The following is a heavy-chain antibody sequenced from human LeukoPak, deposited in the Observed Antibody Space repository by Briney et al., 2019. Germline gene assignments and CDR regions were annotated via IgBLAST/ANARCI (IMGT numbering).Heavy chain of an antibody. J-gene: IGHJ3*02. V-gene: IGHV3-74*01. CDR3: AREEKWYCGGDCYSRAFDI. CDR2: INSDGSST. CDR1: GFTFSSYW. Sequence: GGSLRLSCAASGFTFSSYWTHWVRQAPGKGLVWVSRINSDGSSTSYADSVKGRFTISRDNAKNTLYLQMNSLRAEDTAVYYCAREEKWYCGGDCYSRAFDIWGQGTMVTVSS. D-gene: IGHD2-21*02.